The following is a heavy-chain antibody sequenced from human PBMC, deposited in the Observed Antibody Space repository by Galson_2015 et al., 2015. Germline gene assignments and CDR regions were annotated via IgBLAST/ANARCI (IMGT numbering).Heavy chain of an antibody. CDR3: ACSGYTYGHDYYYYYMDV. D-gene: IGHD5-18*01. V-gene: IGHV3-21*01. CDR1: GFTFSSYS. CDR2: ISTSSSYI. Sequence: SLRLSCAASGFTFSSYSMNWVRQAPGKGLEWVSSISTSSSYIYYADSVRGRFTISRDNAKNSLHLQMNSLRAEDTAVYYCACSGYTYGHDYYYYYMDVWGKGTTVTVSS. J-gene: IGHJ6*03.